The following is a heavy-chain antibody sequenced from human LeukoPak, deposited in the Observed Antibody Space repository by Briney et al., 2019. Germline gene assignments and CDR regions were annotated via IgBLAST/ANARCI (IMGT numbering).Heavy chain of an antibody. CDR1: GFTFSSYS. J-gene: IGHJ4*02. V-gene: IGHV3-21*01. Sequence: KTGGSLRLSCAASGFTFSSYSMNWARQAPGKGLEWVSSISSSSSYIYYADSVKGRFTISRDNAKNSLYLQMNSLRAEDTAVYYCARVPDPDPFDYWGQGTLVTVSS. CDR3: ARVPDPDPFDY. CDR2: ISSSSSYI.